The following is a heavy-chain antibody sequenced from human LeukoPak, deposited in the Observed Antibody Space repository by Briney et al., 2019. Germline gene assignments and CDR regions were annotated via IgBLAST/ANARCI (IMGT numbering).Heavy chain of an antibody. V-gene: IGHV1-46*01. CDR2: INPSGGST. CDR3: AREVEVEWELPRGYFDY. D-gene: IGHD1-26*01. Sequence: WASVKVSCKASGYTFTSYYMHWVRQAPGQGLEWMRIINPSGGSTSYAQKFQGRVTMTRDMSTSTAYMELSSLRSEDTAVYYCAREVEVEWELPRGYFDYWGQGTLVTVSS. CDR1: GYTFTSYY. J-gene: IGHJ4*02.